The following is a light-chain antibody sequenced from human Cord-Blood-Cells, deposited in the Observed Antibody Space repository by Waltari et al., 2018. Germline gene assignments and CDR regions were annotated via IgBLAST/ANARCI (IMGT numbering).Light chain of an antibody. V-gene: IGLV2-14*01. Sequence: QSALTQPASVSGSPGQSITISCTGTSSAVGGYNYVSWYQQHPGKAPKLMIYDVSNRPSGVSNRFSGSKSGNTASLTISGLQAEDEADYYCSSHTSSSTLFGGGTKLTVL. J-gene: IGLJ3*02. CDR1: SSAVGGYNY. CDR2: DVS. CDR3: SSHTSSSTL.